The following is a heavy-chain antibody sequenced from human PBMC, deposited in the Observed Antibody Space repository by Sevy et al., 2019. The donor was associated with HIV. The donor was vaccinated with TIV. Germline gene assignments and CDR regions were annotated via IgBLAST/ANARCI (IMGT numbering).Heavy chain of an antibody. D-gene: IGHD3-9*01. V-gene: IGHV3-11*06. CDR1: GFTFSDHY. CDR2: ISSRTGYT. J-gene: IGHJ4*02. Sequence: GGSLRLSCAASGFTFSDHYMSWIRQAPGKGLEWISYISSRTGYTNYAESVKGRFTISRDDAKNSVYLQMNSLRAEDTAVYYCARAGILTGYYSWLDYWGQGTLVTVSS. CDR3: ARAGILTGYYSWLDY.